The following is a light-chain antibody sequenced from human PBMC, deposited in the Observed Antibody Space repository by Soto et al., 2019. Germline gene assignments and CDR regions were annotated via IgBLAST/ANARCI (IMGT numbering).Light chain of an antibody. Sequence: EIVLTQSPGTLSLSPGERATLSCRASQSVSSSYLAWYQQKPGQAPRLLIYGACSRATGIPDRFSGSGSGTYFTLTISSLEPEDFAVYYCQQYGNSPETFGQGTKVEVK. J-gene: IGKJ1*01. CDR3: QQYGNSPET. CDR2: GAC. CDR1: QSVSSSY. V-gene: IGKV3-20*01.